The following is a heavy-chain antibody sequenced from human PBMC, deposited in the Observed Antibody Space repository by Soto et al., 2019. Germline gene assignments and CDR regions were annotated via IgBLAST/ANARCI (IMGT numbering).Heavy chain of an antibody. D-gene: IGHD3-22*01. Sequence: QVQLVESGGGVVQPGTSPRLSCAASGFTFSHYGIHWVRQAPGKGLEWVGLSWSGGRGEDCADSVRGRFTISRDYSKTTVYLQMNSLRVEDTAVYYCAKDDDTSSHFSLLDFRGQGTLVTVSS. J-gene: IGHJ4*02. CDR3: AKDDDTSSHFSLLDF. CDR2: SWSGGRGE. CDR1: GFTFSHYG. V-gene: IGHV3-33*06.